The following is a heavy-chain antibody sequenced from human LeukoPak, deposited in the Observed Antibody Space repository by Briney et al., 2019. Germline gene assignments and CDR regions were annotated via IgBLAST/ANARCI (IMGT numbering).Heavy chain of an antibody. D-gene: IGHD3-3*01. J-gene: IGHJ4*02. Sequence: PGGSLRLSCVASGLAFSSYSMHWVRQALGKGLEWVGVISYGGSDEYYTDSVKGRFTISRDNSKNTVYLQMNSLRADDTAVYYCARDFTPEWFDIHWGQGTLVTVS. CDR2: ISYGGSDE. CDR3: ARDFTPEWFDIH. V-gene: IGHV3-30*04. CDR1: GLAFSSYS.